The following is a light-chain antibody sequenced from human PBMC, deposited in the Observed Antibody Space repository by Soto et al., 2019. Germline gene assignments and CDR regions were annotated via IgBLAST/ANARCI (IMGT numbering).Light chain of an antibody. J-gene: IGLJ1*01. V-gene: IGLV2-14*01. Sequence: QSVLTQPASVSVSPGQSITISCTGTSSDVGGYNYVSWYQQHPGKAPKLMIYEVSNRPSGVSNRFSGSKSGNTASLTISGLQAEDDADYYCGSYTSSSTYVFGTGTKVTVL. CDR1: SSDVGGYNY. CDR3: GSYTSSSTYV. CDR2: EVS.